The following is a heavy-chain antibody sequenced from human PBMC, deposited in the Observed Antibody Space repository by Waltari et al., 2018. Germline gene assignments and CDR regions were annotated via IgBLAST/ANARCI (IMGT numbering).Heavy chain of an antibody. Sequence: QVPLVQSGAEVKKPGASVKVSCKASGYTFTGSYIPGVRQAPGQGLEWMGRIDPKNGGTDYSQKFQGKVTMTSDTSNNTVHMELSGLTSDDTALFFCARDSFRSGTYAYFNYWGQGSLVTVSS. D-gene: IGHD1-26*01. CDR3: ARDSFRSGTYAYFNY. CDR1: GYTFTGSY. V-gene: IGHV1-2*06. J-gene: IGHJ4*02. CDR2: IDPKNGGT.